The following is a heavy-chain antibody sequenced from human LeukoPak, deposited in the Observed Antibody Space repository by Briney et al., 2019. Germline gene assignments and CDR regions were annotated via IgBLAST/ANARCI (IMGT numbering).Heavy chain of an antibody. CDR1: GYTFTSYY. CDR3: ARDGRDYYDSSGYYYAT. V-gene: IGHV1-46*01. CDR2: INPSGGST. Sequence: ASVKVSCKASGYTFTSYYMHWVRQAPGQGLEWMGIINPSGGSTSYAQKFQGRVTMTRDMSTSTVYMELSSLRSEDTAVYYCARDGRDYYDSSGYYYATWGQGTLVTVSS. D-gene: IGHD3-22*01. J-gene: IGHJ5*02.